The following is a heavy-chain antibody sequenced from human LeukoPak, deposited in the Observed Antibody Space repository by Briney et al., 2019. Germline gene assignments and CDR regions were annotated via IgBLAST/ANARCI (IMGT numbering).Heavy chain of an antibody. CDR1: GYTFTGYY. J-gene: IGHJ4*02. D-gene: IGHD3-22*01. V-gene: IGHV1-2*02. Sequence: ASVKVSCKASGYTFTGYYMHWVRQAPGQGLEWMGWINPNSGGTNYAQKFQGRVTMPRDTSISTDYMELSRLRSDDTAVYYCARDTVYDSSGYYWNYFDYWGQGTLVSVSS. CDR3: ARDTVYDSSGYYWNYFDY. CDR2: INPNSGGT.